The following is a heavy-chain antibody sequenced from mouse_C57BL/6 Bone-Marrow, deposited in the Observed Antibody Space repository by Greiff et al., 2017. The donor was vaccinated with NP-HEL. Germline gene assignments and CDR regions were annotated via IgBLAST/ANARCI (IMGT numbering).Heavy chain of an antibody. CDR3: ARSDYGSSYWFAY. D-gene: IGHD1-1*01. Sequence: VQLQQSGPVLVKPGASVKMSCKASGYTFTDYYMNWVKQSHGKSLEWIGVINPYNGGTSYNQKFKGKATLTVDKSSSTAYMELNSLTSEDSAVYYCARSDYGSSYWFAYWGQGTLVTVSA. V-gene: IGHV1-19*01. CDR1: GYTFTDYY. J-gene: IGHJ3*01. CDR2: INPYNGGT.